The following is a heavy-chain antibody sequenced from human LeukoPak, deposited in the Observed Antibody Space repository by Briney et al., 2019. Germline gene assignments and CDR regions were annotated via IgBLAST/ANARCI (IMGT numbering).Heavy chain of an antibody. Sequence: ASVKVSCKASGYTFTGYYMHWVRQASGQGLEWMGWINPNSGGTNYAQKFQGRVTMTRDTSISTAYMELSRLRSDDTAVYYCARVGRYYDSSGGYWGQGTLVTVSS. CDR2: INPNSGGT. CDR1: GYTFTGYY. D-gene: IGHD3-22*01. V-gene: IGHV1-2*02. CDR3: ARVGRYYDSSGGY. J-gene: IGHJ4*02.